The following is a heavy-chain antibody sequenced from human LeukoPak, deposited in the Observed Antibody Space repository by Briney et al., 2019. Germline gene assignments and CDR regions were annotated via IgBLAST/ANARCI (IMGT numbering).Heavy chain of an antibody. D-gene: IGHD6-19*01. CDR3: AKSGRQWLASFDY. CDR2: ISGSDGNT. J-gene: IGHJ4*02. V-gene: IGHV3-23*01. Sequence: GGSLRLSCAASGLTFSDYYMSWIRQAPGKGLEWVSAISGSDGNTYYADSVKGRFTIPRDNSRDTLYLQMNSLRAEDTAVYYCAKSGRQWLASFDYWGQGTLVTVSS. CDR1: GLTFSDYY.